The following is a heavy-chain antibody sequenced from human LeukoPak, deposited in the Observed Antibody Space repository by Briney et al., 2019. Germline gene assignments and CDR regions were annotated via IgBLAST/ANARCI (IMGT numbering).Heavy chain of an antibody. CDR2: ISSSSSTI. CDR3: AREGGYDLEDYFDY. CDR1: GFTFSSYS. V-gene: IGHV3-48*01. Sequence: GGSLRLSCAASGFTFSSYSMNWVRQAPGKGLEWVSYISSSSSTIYYADSVKGRFTISRDNAKNSLYLQMNSLRAEDTAVYYCAREGGYDLEDYFDYWGQGTLVTVSS. J-gene: IGHJ4*02. D-gene: IGHD5-12*01.